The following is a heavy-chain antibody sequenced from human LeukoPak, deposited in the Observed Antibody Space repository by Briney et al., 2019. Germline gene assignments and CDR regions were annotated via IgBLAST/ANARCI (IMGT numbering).Heavy chain of an antibody. D-gene: IGHD3-10*01. J-gene: IGHJ4*02. CDR3: ARRVVRGVIIDY. CDR1: GGSISSSSYY. Sequence: PSETLSLTCTVSGGSISSSSYYWGWIRQPPGKGLEWIGSIYYSGSTYYNPSLKSRVTISVDTSKNQFSLKLSSVTAADTAVYYCARRVVRGVIIDYWGQGTLVTVSS. V-gene: IGHV4-39*01. CDR2: IYYSGST.